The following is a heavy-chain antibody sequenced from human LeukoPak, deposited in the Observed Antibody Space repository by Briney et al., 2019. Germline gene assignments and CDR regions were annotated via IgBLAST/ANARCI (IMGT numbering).Heavy chain of an antibody. CDR1: GYTFTSYG. Sequence: ASVKVSCKASGYTFTSYGISWVRQAPGQGLEWMGWISAYNGNTNYAQKLQGRVTMTRNTSISTAYMELSSLRSEDTAVYYCARYTAAAGTFNWFDPWGQGTLVTVSS. CDR3: ARYTAAAGTFNWFDP. J-gene: IGHJ5*02. D-gene: IGHD6-13*01. CDR2: ISAYNGNT. V-gene: IGHV1-18*01.